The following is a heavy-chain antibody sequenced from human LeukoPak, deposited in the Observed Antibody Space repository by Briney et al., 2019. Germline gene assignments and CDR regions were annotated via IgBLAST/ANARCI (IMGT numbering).Heavy chain of an antibody. D-gene: IGHD2/OR15-2a*01. CDR1: RGTFSTYA. V-gene: IGHV1-18*01. J-gene: IGHJ5*02. Sequence: ASVKVSCKASRGTFSTYAISWVRQAPGQGLEWMGWISAYNGNTNYAQKLQGRVTMTTDTSTSTAYMELRSLRSDDTAVYYCARVSRKNGFDPWGQGTLVTVSS. CDR3: ARVSRKNGFDP. CDR2: ISAYNGNT.